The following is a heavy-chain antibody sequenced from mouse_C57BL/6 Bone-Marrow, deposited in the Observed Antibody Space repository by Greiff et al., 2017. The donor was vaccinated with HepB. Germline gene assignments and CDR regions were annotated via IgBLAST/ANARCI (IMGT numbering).Heavy chain of an antibody. CDR2: ISDGGSYT. CDR3: ARFYYDSYYYSMDD. CDR1: GFTFSSYA. Sequence: EVKLVESGGGLVKPGGSLKLSCAASGFTFSSYAMSWVRQTPEKRLEWVATISDGGSYTYYPDNVKGRFTISRDNAKNNLYLQMIHLKSEDTAMYYCARFYYDSYYYSMDDWGQGTSVTVSS. J-gene: IGHJ4*01. D-gene: IGHD2-4*01. V-gene: IGHV5-4*03.